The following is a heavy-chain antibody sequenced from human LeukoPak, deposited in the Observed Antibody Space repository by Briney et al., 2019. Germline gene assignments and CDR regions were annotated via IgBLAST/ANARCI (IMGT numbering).Heavy chain of an antibody. CDR1: GGSFSGYY. CDR2: INHSGST. V-gene: IGHV4-34*01. J-gene: IGHJ4*02. Sequence: PSETLSLTCAVYGGSFSGYYWSWIRQPPGKGLEWIGEINHSGSTNYNPSLKSRVTISVDTSKNQFSLKLSSVTAADTAVYYCARAPSLYYGSGRKHWYYFDYWGQGTLVTVSS. CDR3: ARAPSLYYGSGRKHWYYFDY. D-gene: IGHD3-10*01.